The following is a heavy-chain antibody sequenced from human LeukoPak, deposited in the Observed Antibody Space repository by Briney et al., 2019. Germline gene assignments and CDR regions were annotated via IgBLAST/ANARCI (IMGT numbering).Heavy chain of an antibody. CDR3: ARGLQWDSSGKYYYYYYMDV. CDR2: INTNTGNP. D-gene: IGHD3-22*01. V-gene: IGHV7-4-1*02. CDR1: GYTFTSYA. Sequence: GASVKVSCKASGYTFTSYAMNWVRQAPGQGLEWMGWINTNTGNPTYAQGFTGRFVFSLDTSVSTAYLQISGLKAEDTAVYYCARGLQWDSSGKYYYYYYMDVWGKGTTVTVSS. J-gene: IGHJ6*03.